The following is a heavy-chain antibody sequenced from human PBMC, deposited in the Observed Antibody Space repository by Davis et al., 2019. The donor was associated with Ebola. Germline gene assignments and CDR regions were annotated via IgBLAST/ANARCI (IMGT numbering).Heavy chain of an antibody. J-gene: IGHJ4*02. Sequence: PSETLSLTCTVSGGSISSYYWSWIRQPPGKGLEWIGYIYYSGSTYYNPSLKSRITISSNTSKNQFFLKLTSVTAADTAVYYCGRGPNRGIDYWGQGTLVTVSS. D-gene: IGHD7-27*01. CDR3: GRGPNRGIDY. V-gene: IGHV4-30-4*01. CDR1: GGSISSYY. CDR2: IYYSGST.